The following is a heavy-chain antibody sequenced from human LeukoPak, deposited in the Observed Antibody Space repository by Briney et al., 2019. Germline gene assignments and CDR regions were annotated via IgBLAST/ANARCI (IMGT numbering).Heavy chain of an antibody. CDR3: ARDLISGLLWFGELSDDAFDI. J-gene: IGHJ3*02. CDR2: IYTSGST. V-gene: IGHV4-4*07. Sequence: PSETLSLTCTVSGGSISSYYWSWIRQPAGKGLEWIGRIYTSGSTNYNPSLKSRVTMSVDTSKNQFSLKLSSVTAADTAVYYCARDLISGLLWFGELSDDAFDIWGQGTMVTVSS. D-gene: IGHD3-10*01. CDR1: GGSISSYY.